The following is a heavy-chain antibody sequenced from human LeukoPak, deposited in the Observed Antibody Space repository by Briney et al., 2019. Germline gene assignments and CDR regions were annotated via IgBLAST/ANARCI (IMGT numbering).Heavy chain of an antibody. V-gene: IGHV1-2*02. Sequence: HVASVKVSCKASGYTFTDYYIHWVRQAPGQGLEWMGWNNPNSGGTHYTQKFQGSVTMTGDTSISTAYMELSRLKSDDTAVYYCARGRRILVGDTNAGDFFDYWGQGTLVTVSS. D-gene: IGHD1-26*01. CDR3: ARGRRILVGDTNAGDFFDY. J-gene: IGHJ4*02. CDR1: GYTFTDYY. CDR2: NNPNSGGT.